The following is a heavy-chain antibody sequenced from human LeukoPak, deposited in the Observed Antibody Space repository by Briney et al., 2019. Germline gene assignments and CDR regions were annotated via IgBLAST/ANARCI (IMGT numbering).Heavy chain of an antibody. J-gene: IGHJ4*02. V-gene: IGHV1-2*02. CDR2: INPNSGGT. CDR1: GYTFTGYY. D-gene: IGHD2-15*01. CDR3: ATLAVFHTQGIDS. Sequence: GASVKVSCKASGYTFTGYYMHWVRQAPGQGLEWMGWINPNSGGTNYAQKFQGRVTMTRDTSISTAYMELSRLRSDDTAVYYCATLAVFHTQGIDSWGQGTLVTVSS.